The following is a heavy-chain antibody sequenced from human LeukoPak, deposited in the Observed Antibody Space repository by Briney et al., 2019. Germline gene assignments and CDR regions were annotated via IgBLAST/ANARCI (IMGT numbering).Heavy chain of an antibody. Sequence: SEALSLTCIVSGASFNTGDYYWNWIRQHPGKGLEWIGYIYNSGSTYYNPSLKSRVTISVDTSKNHFSLRLTSVTAADSAVYYCARGAPPDSWGQGTLVTVSS. V-gene: IGHV4-31*03. CDR1: GASFNTGDYY. J-gene: IGHJ4*02. CDR2: IYNSGST. CDR3: ARGAPPDS.